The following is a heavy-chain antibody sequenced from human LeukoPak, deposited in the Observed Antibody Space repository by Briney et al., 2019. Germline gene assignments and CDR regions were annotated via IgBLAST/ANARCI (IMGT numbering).Heavy chain of an antibody. CDR2: IIPIFGTA. CDR3: ARVHSSSSGVDY. V-gene: IGHV1-69*13. Sequence: SVKVSCTASGGTFSSYAISWVRQAPGQGLEWMGGIIPIFGTANYAQKFQGRVTITADESTSTAYMELSSLRSEDTAVYYCARVHSSSSGVDYWGQGTLVTVSS. D-gene: IGHD6-13*01. J-gene: IGHJ4*02. CDR1: GGTFSSYA.